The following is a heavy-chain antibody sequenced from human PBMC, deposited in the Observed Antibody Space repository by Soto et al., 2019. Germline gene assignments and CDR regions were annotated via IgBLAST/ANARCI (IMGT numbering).Heavy chain of an antibody. CDR3: AKGRGGDYYDSSAYGY. CDR2: ISGSGGST. CDR1: GFTFSSYA. Sequence: GGSLRLSCAASGFTFSSYAMSWVRQAPGKGLEWVSAISGSGGSTYYADSVKGRFTISRDNSKNTLYLQMNSLRAEDTAVYYCAKGRGGDYYDSSAYGYWGQGTLVTVSS. J-gene: IGHJ4*02. D-gene: IGHD3-22*01. V-gene: IGHV3-23*01.